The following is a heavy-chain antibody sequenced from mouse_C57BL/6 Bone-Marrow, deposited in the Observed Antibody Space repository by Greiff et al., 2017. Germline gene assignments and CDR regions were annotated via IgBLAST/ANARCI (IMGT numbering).Heavy chain of an antibody. CDR1: GYTFTDYY. Sequence: EVQLQQSGPELVKPGASVKISCKASGYTFTDYYMNWVKQSHGKSLEWIGDINPNNGGTSYNQKFKGKATLTVDKSSSTAYMELRSLTSEDSAVYYCARSYSNYLAWLAYWGQGTLVTVSA. D-gene: IGHD2-5*01. CDR2: INPNNGGT. CDR3: ARSYSNYLAWLAY. J-gene: IGHJ3*01. V-gene: IGHV1-26*01.